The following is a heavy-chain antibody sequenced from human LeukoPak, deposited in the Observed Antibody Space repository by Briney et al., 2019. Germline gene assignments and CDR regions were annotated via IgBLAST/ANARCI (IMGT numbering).Heavy chain of an antibody. V-gene: IGHV3-64*01. CDR1: GFTFSSYA. J-gene: IGHJ4*02. CDR3: ARQNGSGSYYVDF. D-gene: IGHD3-10*01. Sequence: GGSLRLSCAASGFTFSSYAMHWVRQAPGKGLEYVSAISSNGGSTYYANSVKGRFTISRDNSKNTLYLQMGSLRAEDMAVYYCARQNGSGSYYVDFWGQGTLVTVSS. CDR2: ISSNGGST.